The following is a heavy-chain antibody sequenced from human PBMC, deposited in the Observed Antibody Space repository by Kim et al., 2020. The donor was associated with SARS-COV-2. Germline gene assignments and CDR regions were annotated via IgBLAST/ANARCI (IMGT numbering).Heavy chain of an antibody. D-gene: IGHD2-8*02. Sequence: GGSLRLSCVASGFTFSSYSMSWVRQAPGKGLKWVSQMNGNGSITNYADSVMGRFTISRDNSKNTLYLQMNNLRVEDTAVYYCVRDFSNSGGVWGQGVLVT. J-gene: IGHJ3*01. V-gene: IGHV3-23*03. CDR3: VRDFSNSGGV. CDR2: MNGNGSIT. CDR1: GFTFSSYS.